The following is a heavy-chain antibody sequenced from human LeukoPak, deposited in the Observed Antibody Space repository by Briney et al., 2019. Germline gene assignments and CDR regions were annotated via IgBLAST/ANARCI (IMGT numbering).Heavy chain of an antibody. J-gene: IGHJ6*03. D-gene: IGHD4-23*01. CDR1: GGTFNSYA. V-gene: IGHV1-69*05. CDR2: IIPIFGTA. Sequence: SVKLSCKASGGTFNSYAISWVRQAHGQGLEWMGGIIPIFGTANYAQKFQGRVTITTDESTSTAYMELSSLRSEDTAVYYCASGTMVVTRSSWYYYYMDVWGKGTTVTVSS. CDR3: ASGTMVVTRSSWYYYYMDV.